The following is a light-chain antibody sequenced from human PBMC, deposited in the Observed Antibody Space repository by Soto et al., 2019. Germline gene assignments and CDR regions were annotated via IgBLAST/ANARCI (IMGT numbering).Light chain of an antibody. CDR1: QGISSY. V-gene: IGKV1-8*01. CDR3: QQTYGAPQT. J-gene: IGKJ1*01. CDR2: AAS. Sequence: AIRMSQSPSSFSASTGDRVTITCRASQGISSYLAWYQQKPGKAPKLLIYAASTLQSGVPSRFSGSASGTDFTLTISSLQPEDFATYYCQQTYGAPQTFGQGTKVDIK.